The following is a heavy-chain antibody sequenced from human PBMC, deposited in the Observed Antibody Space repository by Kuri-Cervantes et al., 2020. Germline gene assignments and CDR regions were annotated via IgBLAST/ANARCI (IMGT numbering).Heavy chain of an antibody. D-gene: IGHD3-22*01. V-gene: IGHV4-31*03. J-gene: IGHJ6*02. CDR1: GGSISSSGYY. Sequence: LRLSCTVSGGSISSSGYYWSWIRQHPGKGLEWIGYIYYSGSTYYNPSLKSRVTISVDTSKNQFSLKLSSVTAADTAVYYCARVLGYDSSGYRYYYGMDVWGQGTTVTVSS. CDR3: ARVLGYDSSGYRYYYGMDV. CDR2: IYYSGST.